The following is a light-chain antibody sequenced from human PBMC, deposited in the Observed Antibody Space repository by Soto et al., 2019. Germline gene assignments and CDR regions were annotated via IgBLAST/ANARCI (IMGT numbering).Light chain of an antibody. J-gene: IGKJ1*01. CDR3: QQYNNWPWT. V-gene: IGKV3-15*01. CDR2: GAS. CDR1: QSVSSN. Sequence: EIVMTQSPATLSVSPGERATRSCRASQSVSSNLAWYQQKPGQAPRLLIYGASTRATGIPARFSGSGSGTDFTLTISSLRSEDFAVYYCQQYNNWPWTFGQGTKVDIK.